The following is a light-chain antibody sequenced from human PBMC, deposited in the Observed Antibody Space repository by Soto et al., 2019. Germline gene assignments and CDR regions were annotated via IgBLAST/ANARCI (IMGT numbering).Light chain of an antibody. CDR3: SSYTSRSTLVV. V-gene: IGLV2-14*01. Sequence: QSALTQPASVSGSPGQSITISCTGTSSVVGGYNYVSWYQQHPGKAPKLMIYDVSNRPSGVSNRFSGSKSGNTASLTISGLQAEDEADYYCSSYTSRSTLVVFGGGTKLTVL. J-gene: IGLJ2*01. CDR2: DVS. CDR1: SSVVGGYNY.